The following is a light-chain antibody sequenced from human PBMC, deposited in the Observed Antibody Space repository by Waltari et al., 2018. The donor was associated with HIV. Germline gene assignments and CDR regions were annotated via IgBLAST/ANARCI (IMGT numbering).Light chain of an antibody. J-gene: IGKJ2*01. CDR1: QTVSANY. Sequence: VLTQSPGTLSFSPGEKVTLSCSASQTVSANYLAWYQHKAGQAPRLLIYGASSRATGTPDKFSGSGSGTDFTLTISRLEPADSAVYYCQQYGSFPRTFGQGTKLEIK. CDR2: GAS. CDR3: QQYGSFPRT. V-gene: IGKV3-20*01.